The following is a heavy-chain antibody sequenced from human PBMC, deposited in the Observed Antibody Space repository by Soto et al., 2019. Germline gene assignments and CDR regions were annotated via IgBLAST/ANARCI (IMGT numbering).Heavy chain of an antibody. Sequence: EVQLVESGGGLVLPGGSLRLSCAASGFPFSSLWMSWVRQAPGKGLEWVANIKHDGSDQYYVESVKGRFTISRDTARNSLSLQMNSLRGDDTAVYYCTRAGGSYYFDFWGQGPLVPVSA. CDR3: TRAGGSYYFDF. CDR2: IKHDGSDQ. CDR1: GFPFSSLW. V-gene: IGHV3-7*01. D-gene: IGHD3-10*01. J-gene: IGHJ4*02.